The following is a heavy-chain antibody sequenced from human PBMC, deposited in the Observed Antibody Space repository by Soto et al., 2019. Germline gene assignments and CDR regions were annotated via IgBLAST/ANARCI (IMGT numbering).Heavy chain of an antibody. J-gene: IGHJ3*02. CDR1: GFTFSSYS. Sequence: GGSLRLSCAASGFTFSSYSMNWVRQAPGKGLEWVSSISSSSSYIYYADSVKGRFTISRDNAKNSLYLQMNSLRAEDTAVYYCARGKGIAAAGTGDAFDIWGQGTMVTVSS. V-gene: IGHV3-21*01. CDR3: ARGKGIAAAGTGDAFDI. D-gene: IGHD6-13*01. CDR2: ISSSSSYI.